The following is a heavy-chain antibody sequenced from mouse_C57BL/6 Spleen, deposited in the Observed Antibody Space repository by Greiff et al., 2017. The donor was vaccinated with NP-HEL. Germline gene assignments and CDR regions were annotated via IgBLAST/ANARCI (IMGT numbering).Heavy chain of an antibody. J-gene: IGHJ4*01. Sequence: QVQLQQPGAELVKPGASVKLSCKASGYTFTSYWMHWVKQRPGQGLEWIGMIHPNSGSTNYNEKFKSKATLTVDKSSSTAYMQLSSLTSEDSAVYYCAGEGLRYAMDYWGQGTSVTVSS. V-gene: IGHV1-64*01. CDR1: GYTFTSYW. D-gene: IGHD3-1*01. CDR3: AGEGLRYAMDY. CDR2: IHPNSGST.